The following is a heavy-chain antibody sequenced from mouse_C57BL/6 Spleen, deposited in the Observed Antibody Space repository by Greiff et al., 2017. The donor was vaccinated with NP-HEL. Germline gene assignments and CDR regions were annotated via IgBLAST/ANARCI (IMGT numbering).Heavy chain of an antibody. Sequence: EVKLQESGPELVKPGASVKMSCKASGYTFTDYNMHWVKQSHGKSLEWIGYINPNNGGTSYNQKFKGKATLTVNKSSSTAYMELRSLTSEDSAVYYCASEDGYYKGYFDYWGQGTTLTVSS. D-gene: IGHD2-3*01. V-gene: IGHV1-22*01. CDR3: ASEDGYYKGYFDY. CDR1: GYTFTDYN. CDR2: INPNNGGT. J-gene: IGHJ2*01.